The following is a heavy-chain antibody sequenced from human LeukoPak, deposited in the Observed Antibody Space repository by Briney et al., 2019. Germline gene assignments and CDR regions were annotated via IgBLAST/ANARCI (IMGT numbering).Heavy chain of an antibody. CDR2: IWFDGTNK. Sequence: PGRSLRLSCAASGFTFSNYGMHWVRQAPGKGLEWVAVIWFDGTNKYYADSVRGRFTISRDNSKNTLYLQMSSLRAEDTAVYYCVRDRGVAAHLDYWGQGTLVTVSS. CDR3: VRDRGVAAHLDY. V-gene: IGHV3-33*01. D-gene: IGHD5-12*01. J-gene: IGHJ4*02. CDR1: GFTFSNYG.